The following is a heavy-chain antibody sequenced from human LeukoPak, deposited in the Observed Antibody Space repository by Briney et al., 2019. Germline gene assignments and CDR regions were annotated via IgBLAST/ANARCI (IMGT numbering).Heavy chain of an antibody. Sequence: SETLSLTCTVSGGSISSYYWSWIRQPAGKGLEWIGRIYTSGSTNYNPSLKSRVTMSVDTSKNQFSLKLSSVTAADTAVYYCAREGYCSGGSCYRIFYYYGMDVWGQGTTVTVSS. CDR2: IYTSGST. D-gene: IGHD2-15*01. CDR3: AREGYCSGGSCYRIFYYYGMDV. V-gene: IGHV4-4*07. J-gene: IGHJ6*02. CDR1: GGSISSYY.